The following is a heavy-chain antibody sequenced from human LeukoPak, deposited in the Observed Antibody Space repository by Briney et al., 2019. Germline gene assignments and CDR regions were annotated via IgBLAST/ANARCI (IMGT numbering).Heavy chain of an antibody. CDR1: GDSTTSSSCY. V-gene: IGHV4-39*01. Sequence: SETLSLTCNVFGDSTTSSSCYWGWIRQPPGKGLEWIGNIYYSGDTYYSPSLKSRVSISVDTSKNQFSLKLSSVTAADTAVYSCVGEVVVGFDPWGQGFLVTVSS. CDR2: IYYSGDT. D-gene: IGHD2-15*01. J-gene: IGHJ5*02. CDR3: VGEVVVGFDP.